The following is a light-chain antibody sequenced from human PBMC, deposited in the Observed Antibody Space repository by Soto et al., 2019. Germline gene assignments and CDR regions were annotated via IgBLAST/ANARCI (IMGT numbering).Light chain of an antibody. CDR1: SSDVGAYNY. J-gene: IGLJ1*01. CDR3: CSFTSITTYD. Sequence: QSVLTQPASVSGSLGQSITISCTGTSSDVGAYNYVSWYQQQPGKAPKLMISEVSNRPSGVSNRFSGSKSGNTASLIISGLQAEDEADYYCCSFTSITTYDCGTGTKVTV. V-gene: IGLV2-14*01. CDR2: EVS.